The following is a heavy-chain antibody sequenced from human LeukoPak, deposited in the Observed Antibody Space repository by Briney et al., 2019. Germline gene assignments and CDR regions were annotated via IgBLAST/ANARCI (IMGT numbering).Heavy chain of an antibody. CDR3: GRQGYTASYYFLDY. CDR1: SGSINSYY. V-gene: IGHV4-4*07. J-gene: IGHJ4*02. Sequence: PSETLSLTCTVSSGSINSYYWGWVRQPPGKGLEWIGHIYTTGTTQYNPSLKSRVTMSVDTSTNQFSLNLRSMTAADTAVYYCGRQGYTASYYFLDYWSQGTLVAVS. CDR2: IYTTGTT. D-gene: IGHD1-26*01.